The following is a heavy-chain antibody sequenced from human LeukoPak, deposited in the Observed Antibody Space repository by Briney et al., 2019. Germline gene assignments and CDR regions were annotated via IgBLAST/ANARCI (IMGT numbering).Heavy chain of an antibody. V-gene: IGHV3-73*01. CDR1: GFTFSGSA. Sequence: GGSLRLSCAASGFTFSGSAMHWVRQASGKGLGWVGRIRNKANNYATAYAASVKGRFTISRDDSKNTAYLQMNSLKTEDTAVYYCTSSIYSSGDYWGQGTLVTVSS. D-gene: IGHD6-19*01. CDR2: IRNKANNYAT. J-gene: IGHJ4*02. CDR3: TSSIYSSGDY.